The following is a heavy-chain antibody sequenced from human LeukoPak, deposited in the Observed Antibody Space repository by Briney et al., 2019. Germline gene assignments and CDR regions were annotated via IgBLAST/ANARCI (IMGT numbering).Heavy chain of an antibody. CDR3: ARDMPRNSYCSSTSCYNRRFDY. CDR2: IWYDGSDK. Sequence: PGGSLRLSCVASRFTFSSYGMHWVRQAPGKGLEWVAFIWYDGSDKYYADSVKGRFTISRDNSKNTLSLQMSSLRPDDTAVYYCARDMPRNSYCSSTSCYNRRFDYWGQGTLVTVSS. CDR1: RFTFSSYG. J-gene: IGHJ4*02. V-gene: IGHV3-30*02. D-gene: IGHD2-2*02.